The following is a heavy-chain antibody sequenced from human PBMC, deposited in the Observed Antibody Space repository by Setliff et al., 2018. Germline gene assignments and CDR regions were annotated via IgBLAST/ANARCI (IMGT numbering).Heavy chain of an antibody. CDR1: GGSISSSSHY. J-gene: IGHJ4*02. Sequence: SETLSLTCTVSGGSISSSSHYWGWIRQPPGKGLEWIGSIYYTGSTYYNPSLKSRVTMSVDTSKRQFSLKLSSATAADTAVYYCARDMGQPYYFESWGLGTLVTVSS. D-gene: IGHD1-1*01. CDR2: IYYTGST. V-gene: IGHV4-39*07. CDR3: ARDMGQPYYFES.